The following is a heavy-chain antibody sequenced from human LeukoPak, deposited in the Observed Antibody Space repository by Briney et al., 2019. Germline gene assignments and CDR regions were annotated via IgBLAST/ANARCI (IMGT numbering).Heavy chain of an antibody. CDR1: GGSISSYY. Sequence: PSETLSLTCTVSGGSISSYYWSWIRQPPGKGLEWIGYIYYSGSTNYNPSLKSRVTISVDTSKNQFSLKLSSVTAADTAVYYCARDVRQLRYFDWLLPAANWFDPWGQGTLVTVSS. J-gene: IGHJ5*02. CDR2: IYYSGST. D-gene: IGHD3-9*01. CDR3: ARDVRQLRYFDWLLPAANWFDP. V-gene: IGHV4-59*01.